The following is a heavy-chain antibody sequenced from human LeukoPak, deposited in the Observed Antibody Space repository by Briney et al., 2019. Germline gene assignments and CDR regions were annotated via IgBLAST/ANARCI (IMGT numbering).Heavy chain of an antibody. D-gene: IGHD2-15*01. CDR2: IYYSGST. V-gene: IGHV4-39*01. J-gene: IGHJ5*02. Sequence: PSETLSLTCTVSGDSITTTTYFWGWIRQPPGKGLEWIGSIYYSGSTYSSPSLKSRVTISVDTSKNQFSLKLNSVTAADTAVYYCARGSRYCSGGSCYPGVNWFDPWGQGTLVTVSS. CDR1: GDSITTTTYF. CDR3: ARGSRYCSGGSCYPGVNWFDP.